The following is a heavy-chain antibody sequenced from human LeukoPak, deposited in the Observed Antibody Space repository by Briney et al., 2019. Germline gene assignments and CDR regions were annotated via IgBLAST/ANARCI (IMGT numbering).Heavy chain of an antibody. D-gene: IGHD3-16*02. J-gene: IGHJ3*02. CDR2: INHSGST. V-gene: IGHV4-34*01. CDR3: GRGRSFRDAFDI. CDR1: GGSFSGYY. Sequence: SETLPLTCAVYGGSFSGYYWSWIRQPPGKGLEWIGEINHSGSTNYNPSLKSRVTISVDTSKNQFSLKLSSVTAADTAVYYCGRGRSFRDAFDIWGQGTMVTVSS.